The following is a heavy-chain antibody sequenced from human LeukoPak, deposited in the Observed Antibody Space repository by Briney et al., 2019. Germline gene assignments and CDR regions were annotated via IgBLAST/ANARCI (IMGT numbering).Heavy chain of an antibody. CDR1: GFTFSSYE. CDR3: VRQFPQAAAGAAWYFDL. CDR2: ISSSGSTI. D-gene: IGHD6-13*01. Sequence: QTGGSLRLSCAASGFTFSSYEMNWVRQAPGKGLEWVSCISSSGSTIYYADSVKGRFTISRDNAKNSLYLQMSSLSVEDTAMYYCVRQFPQAAAGAAWYFDLWGRGTLVTVSS. J-gene: IGHJ2*01. V-gene: IGHV3-48*03.